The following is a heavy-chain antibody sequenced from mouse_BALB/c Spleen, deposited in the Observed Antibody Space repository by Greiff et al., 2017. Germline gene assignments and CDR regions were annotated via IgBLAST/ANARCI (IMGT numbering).Heavy chain of an antibody. CDR3: AGETTVSWFAY. D-gene: IGHD1-1*01. J-gene: IGHJ3*01. CDR2: ISYDGSN. Sequence: LEESGPGLVKPSQSLSITCSVTGYSITSCDFWNWIRQLPGNNVEWMGYISYDGSNNYNASIKNRISITPDTSKNQFFLKLNSVTTEDTATYYCAGETTVSWFAYWGQGTLVTVSA. V-gene: IGHV3-6*02. CDR1: GYSITSCDF.